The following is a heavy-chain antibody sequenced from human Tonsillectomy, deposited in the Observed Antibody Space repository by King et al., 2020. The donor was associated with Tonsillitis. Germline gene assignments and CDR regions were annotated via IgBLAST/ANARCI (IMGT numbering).Heavy chain of an antibody. D-gene: IGHD1/OR15-1a*01. J-gene: IGHJ3*02. V-gene: IGHV3-74*01. CDR1: GFTFSSYW. Sequence: VQLVESGGGLVQPGGSLRLSCAASGFTFSSYWMHWVRQAPGRGLVWVSRIKSDGSSKSYPDSVKGRFTIPRDNAKNTLYLQMNSLRAEDTAVYFCTRVRTVGFDAFDIWGQGTMVTVSS. CDR2: IKSDGSSK. CDR3: TRVRTVGFDAFDI.